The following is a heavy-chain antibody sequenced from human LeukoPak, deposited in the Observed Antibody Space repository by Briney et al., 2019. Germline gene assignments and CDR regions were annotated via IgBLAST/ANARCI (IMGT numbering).Heavy chain of an antibody. CDR3: ARVYYDSSGYYPFDYFDY. CDR1: GFTLSSYS. J-gene: IGHJ4*02. V-gene: IGHV3-48*02. Sequence: GGSLRLSCAASGFTLSSYSMNWVRQAPGKGLEWVSYISSSSSTIYYADSVKGRFTISRDNAKNSLYLQMNSLRDEDTAVYYCARVYYDSSGYYPFDYFDYWGQGTLVTVSS. D-gene: IGHD3-22*01. CDR2: ISSSSSTI.